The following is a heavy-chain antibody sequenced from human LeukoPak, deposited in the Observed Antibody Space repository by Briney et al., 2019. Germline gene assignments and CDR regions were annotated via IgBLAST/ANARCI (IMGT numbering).Heavy chain of an antibody. V-gene: IGHV3-23*01. CDR1: GFTFSSYA. CDR3: AKDRPNYYGSNGHYYKLNGDC. D-gene: IGHD3-22*01. CDR2: ITSSDAAT. Sequence: SGGSLRLSCAASGFTFSSYAMSWVRQAPGKGLEWVSSITSSDAATYYADSVKGRFTISRDNSDNTLYLQMNSLRAEDTAVYYCAKDRPNYYGSNGHYYKLNGDCWGQGTLVTVSS. J-gene: IGHJ4*02.